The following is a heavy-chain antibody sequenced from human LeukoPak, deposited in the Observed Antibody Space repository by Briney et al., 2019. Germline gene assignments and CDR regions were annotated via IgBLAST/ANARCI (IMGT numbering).Heavy chain of an antibody. D-gene: IGHD3-16*01. CDR3: ARDRNIIVGGIYARGFNS. J-gene: IGHJ4*02. V-gene: IGHV1-46*01. CDR1: GYTFTTYF. CDR2: INPGDGGT. Sequence: ASVKVSCKASGYTFTTYFMFWVRQAPGQGLEWMGVINPGDGGTSYAQKFQGRVTMTRDTTTSTVYMELSSLRSEDTAVYYCARDRNIIVGGIYARGFNSWGQGALVTVSS.